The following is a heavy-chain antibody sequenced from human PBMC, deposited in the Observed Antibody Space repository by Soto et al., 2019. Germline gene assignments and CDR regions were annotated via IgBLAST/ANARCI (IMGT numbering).Heavy chain of an antibody. V-gene: IGHV1-69*01. CDR1: GGTCSSYA. J-gene: IGHJ5*02. D-gene: IGHD5-12*01. CDR2: IIPIFGTA. CDR3: ARADSGYDFKVFDP. Sequence: QVQLVQSGAEVKKPGSSVKVSCKASGGTCSSYAISWVRQAPGQGLEWMGGIIPIFGTANYAQKFQGRVTITADESTRTDYMELSSLGSADTSVYYCARADSGYDFKVFDPGGQGTLVTVSS.